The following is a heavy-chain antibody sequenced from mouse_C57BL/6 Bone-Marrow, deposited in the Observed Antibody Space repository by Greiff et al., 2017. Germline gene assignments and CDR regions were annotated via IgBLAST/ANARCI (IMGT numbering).Heavy chain of an antibody. V-gene: IGHV1-50*01. CDR2: IDPSDSYT. Sequence: QVQLQQPGAELVKPGASVKLSCKASGYTFTSYWMQWVKQRPGQGLEWIGEIDPSDSYTNYNQKFKGKATLTVDTSSSTAYMQLISLTSEDSAVYYCARKKAYGYDGLRSWFAYWGQGTLVTVSA. J-gene: IGHJ3*01. D-gene: IGHD2-2*01. CDR1: GYTFTSYW. CDR3: ARKKAYGYDGLRSWFAY.